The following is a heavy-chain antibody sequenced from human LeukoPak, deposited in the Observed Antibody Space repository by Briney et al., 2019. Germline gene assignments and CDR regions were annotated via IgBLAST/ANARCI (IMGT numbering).Heavy chain of an antibody. D-gene: IGHD3-9*01. CDR2: IYYSGST. CDR1: GDSISSYY. J-gene: IGHJ4*02. CDR3: ARGLNWFAY. V-gene: IGHV4-59*01. Sequence: SETLYLTCTVSGDSISSYYWSWIRQPPGKGLEWIGYIYYSGSTNYNPSLKSRVTISVDTSKNQVSLKLSSVTAADTAVYHCARGLNWFAYWGQGTLVTVSS.